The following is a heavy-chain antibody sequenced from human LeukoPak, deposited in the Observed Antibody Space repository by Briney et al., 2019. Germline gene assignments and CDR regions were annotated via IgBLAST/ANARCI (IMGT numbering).Heavy chain of an antibody. D-gene: IGHD3-10*01. CDR2: ISYDGSNK. Sequence: PGGSLRLSCAASGFTFSSYATHWVRQAPGKGLEWVAVISYDGSNKYYADSVKGRFTISRDNSKNTLYLQMNSLRAEDTAVYYCARDSNYYGSGSYYSMGAFHIWGQGTMVTVSS. V-gene: IGHV3-30-3*01. J-gene: IGHJ3*02. CDR3: ARDSNYYGSGSYYSMGAFHI. CDR1: GFTFSSYA.